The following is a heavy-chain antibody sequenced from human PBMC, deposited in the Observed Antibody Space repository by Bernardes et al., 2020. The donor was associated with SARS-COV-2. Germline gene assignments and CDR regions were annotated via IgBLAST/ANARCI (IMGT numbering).Heavy chain of an antibody. J-gene: IGHJ6*02. D-gene: IGHD6-19*01. CDR2: INAGNGNT. V-gene: IGHV1-3*01. Sequence: ASVKVSCKASGYTFTDTGIHWVRQAPGQRLEWLGWINAGNGNTKYSQKFQDRVTITRDTSASTVHMEMSSLRSQDTAVYYCARANLRGVSGTWDYYYHGMDVWGQGTTVTVSS. CDR1: GYTFTDTG. CDR3: ARANLRGVSGTWDYYYHGMDV.